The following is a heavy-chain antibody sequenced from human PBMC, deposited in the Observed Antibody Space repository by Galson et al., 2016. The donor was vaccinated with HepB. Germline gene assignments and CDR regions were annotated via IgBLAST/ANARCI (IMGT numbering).Heavy chain of an antibody. CDR1: GYTFTSYD. CDR2: VSPLTGNT. V-gene: IGHV1-18*01. J-gene: IGHJ4*02. Sequence: SVKVSCKASGYTFTSYDFTWVRQARGQGIEWMGWVSPLTGNTHCIRRFQGRVTMTTDASTNTAHMELRNLTSDDTGVYYCARDASTGDWLPYWGQGTLVTVS. D-gene: IGHD3-9*01. CDR3: ARDASTGDWLPY.